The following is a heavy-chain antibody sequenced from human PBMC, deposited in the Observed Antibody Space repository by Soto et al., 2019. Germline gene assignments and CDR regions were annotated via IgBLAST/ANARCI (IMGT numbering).Heavy chain of an antibody. Sequence: PSETLSGTCTVSGGSISSYYWSWVRQAPGKTLEWLGYVYYTGSPNYNPPHKSRATISVDPSKNQVSLNLTSATAADPAGEYWVRGVGYSRSRCWG. CDR1: GGSISSYY. D-gene: IGHD5-12*01. CDR3: VRGVGYSRSRC. CDR2: VYYTGSP. J-gene: IGHJ6*01. V-gene: IGHV4-59*01.